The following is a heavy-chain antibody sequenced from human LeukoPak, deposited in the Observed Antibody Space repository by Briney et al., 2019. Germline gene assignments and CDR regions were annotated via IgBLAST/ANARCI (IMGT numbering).Heavy chain of an antibody. D-gene: IGHD3-22*01. CDR1: GGSISSYY. J-gene: IGHJ5*02. CDR3: ATAHYYDSTGWFDP. V-gene: IGHV4-59*01. Sequence: SETLSLTCTVSGGSISSYYWSWIRQPPGKGLEWIGYIYYSGSTNYNPSLKSRVTISVDTSKNQFSLKLSSVTAADTAVYYCATAHYYDSTGWFDPWGQGTLVTVSS. CDR2: IYYSGST.